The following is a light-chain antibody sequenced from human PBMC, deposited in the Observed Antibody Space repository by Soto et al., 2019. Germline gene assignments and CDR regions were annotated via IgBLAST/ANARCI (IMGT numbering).Light chain of an antibody. CDR3: SSYTSTSTLV. V-gene: IGLV2-14*01. CDR1: SSDVGGYNY. Sequence: QSALTQPASVSGSPGQSITMSCTGTSSDVGGYNYISWYQQHPGKAPKLMIYEVSNRPSGVSNRFSGSKSGNTASLTISGLQAKDEADYYCSSYTSTSTLVFGGGTKLTVL. J-gene: IGLJ2*01. CDR2: EVS.